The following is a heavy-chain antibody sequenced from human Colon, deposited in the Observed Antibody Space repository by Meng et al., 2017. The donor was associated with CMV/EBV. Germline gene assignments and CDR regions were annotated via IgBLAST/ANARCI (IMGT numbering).Heavy chain of an antibody. D-gene: IGHD2-2*02. J-gene: IGHJ6*02. Sequence: GGSLRLSCAASGFTFSTHAMSWVRRRPGKGLEWVSSTSATGNSAYYAGSVRGRFSISRDNSHDTVYLQMDSLGADDAAVYYCAKGVVECSVTNCFTGYYAMDVWGQGTTVTVSS. CDR1: GFTFSTHA. CDR2: TSATGNSA. CDR3: AKGVVECSVTNCFTGYYAMDV. V-gene: IGHV3-23*01.